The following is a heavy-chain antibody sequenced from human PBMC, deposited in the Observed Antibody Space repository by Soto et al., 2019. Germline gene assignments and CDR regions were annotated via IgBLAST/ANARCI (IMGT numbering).Heavy chain of an antibody. CDR2: MNPNSGNT. J-gene: IGHJ6*03. D-gene: IGHD3-3*01. CDR1: GYTFTSYE. Sequence: ASVKVSCKASGYTFTSYEINWVRQATGQGLEWMGWMNPNSGNTGYAQKFQGRVTMTRNTSISTAYMELSSLRSEDTAVYYCARGGGVYDFWSGYYLYYHSYYMHVWGKATTVTVFS. CDR3: ARGGGVYDFWSGYYLYYHSYYMHV. V-gene: IGHV1-8*01.